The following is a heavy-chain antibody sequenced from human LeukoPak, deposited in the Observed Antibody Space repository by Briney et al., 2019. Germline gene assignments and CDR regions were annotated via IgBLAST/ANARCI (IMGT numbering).Heavy chain of an antibody. D-gene: IGHD1-26*01. CDR2: ISGSGGST. V-gene: IGHV3-23*01. Sequence: PGGSLRLSCAASGFTFSSYGMSWVRQAPGKGLEWVSAISGSGGSTYYADSVQGRFTISRDNSKNTLYLQMNSLRAEDTAVYYCAKPGGSYLFYYYYYMDVWGKGTTVTISS. CDR1: GFTFSSYG. CDR3: AKPGGSYLFYYYYYMDV. J-gene: IGHJ6*03.